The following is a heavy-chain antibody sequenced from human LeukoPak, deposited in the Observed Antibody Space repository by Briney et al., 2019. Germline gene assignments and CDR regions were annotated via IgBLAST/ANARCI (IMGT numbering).Heavy chain of an antibody. D-gene: IGHD2-2*01. CDR2: INSDGSST. CDR3: ARDRGTSCYDY. V-gene: IGHV3-74*01. Sequence: GGSLRLSCAASGFTFSSYAMSWVRQAPGKGLVWVSRINSDGSSTSYADSVKGRFTISRDNAKNTLYLQMNSLRAEDTAVYYCARDRGTSCYDYWGQGTLVTVSS. CDR1: GFTFSSYA. J-gene: IGHJ4*02.